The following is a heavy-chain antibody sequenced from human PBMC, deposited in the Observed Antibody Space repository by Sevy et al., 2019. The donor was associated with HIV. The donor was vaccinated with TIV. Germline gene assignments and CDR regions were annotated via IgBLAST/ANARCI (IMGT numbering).Heavy chain of an antibody. V-gene: IGHV3-30*02. CDR1: GFSFSSYG. D-gene: IGHD2-15*01. J-gene: IGHJ4*02. Sequence: GGSLRLSCAASGFSFSSYGMHWVRQAPGKGLEWMSYIQYDGSNKDYADSVKGRFTISRDNSKNTLYLQMNSLRVEDTAVFYCVKEGCGKGGDHWGQGTLVTVSS. CDR2: IQYDGSNK. CDR3: VKEGCGKGGDH.